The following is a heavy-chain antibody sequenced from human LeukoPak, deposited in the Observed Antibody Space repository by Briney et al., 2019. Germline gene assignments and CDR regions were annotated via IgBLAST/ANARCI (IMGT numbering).Heavy chain of an antibody. CDR3: VRENHGSIDY. CDR2: ISTRSTHI. Sequence: GGSLRLSCAASGFLFWDSRMTWVRQAPGKGLEWVSCISTRSTHIFYADSVRGRFAISRDDAKNSLYLQMNSLRVEDTAVYYCVRENHGSIDYWGQGSLVTVSS. J-gene: IGHJ4*02. D-gene: IGHD1-14*01. V-gene: IGHV3-21*01. CDR1: GFLFWDSR.